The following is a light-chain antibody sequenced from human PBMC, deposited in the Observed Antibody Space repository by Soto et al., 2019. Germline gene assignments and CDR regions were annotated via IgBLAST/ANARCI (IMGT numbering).Light chain of an antibody. J-gene: IGKJ3*01. CDR2: DAS. CDR3: QQHPTCPPLFP. CDR1: QNIGNF. V-gene: IGKV3-11*01. Sequence: EIVLTQSPSNMSLSPGERATLSCRASQNIGNFLAWYQHKPGQAPRLLIYDASKRATGIPARFSGSGSGTDFPLTFRRRGVAVFAFCYCQQHPTCPPLFPFGPGTRGDIK.